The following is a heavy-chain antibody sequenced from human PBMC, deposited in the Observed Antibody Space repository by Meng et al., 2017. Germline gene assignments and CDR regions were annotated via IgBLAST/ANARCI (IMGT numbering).Heavy chain of an antibody. Sequence: LTMENPTPTITLSRPFAGLSLSTSGVGVGWIRQPAGKDLEWLALIYWDDDKRYSPSLKSRLTINKDTSKNQVVLTMTNMDPVDTATYYCAHRQDSSYDYWGQGTLVTVSS. V-gene: IGHV2-5*02. D-gene: IGHD2-2*01. CDR1: GLSLSTSGVG. CDR3: AHRQDSSYDY. J-gene: IGHJ4*02. CDR2: IYWDDDK.